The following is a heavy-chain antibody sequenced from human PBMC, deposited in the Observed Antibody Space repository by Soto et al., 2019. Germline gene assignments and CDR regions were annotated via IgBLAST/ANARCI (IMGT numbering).Heavy chain of an antibody. CDR2: IYYSGTT. V-gene: IGHV4-39*07. Sequence: SETLSLTCTVSGDSITSNSYFWAWIRQPPGKGLEWIGSIYYSGTTYYNPSLKSRVTISVDKSKNQFSLKLTSVTAADTAVYYCASKETGGYVRFDYWGQGTLVTVSS. J-gene: IGHJ4*02. CDR1: GDSITSNSYF. CDR3: ASKETGGYVRFDY. D-gene: IGHD7-27*01.